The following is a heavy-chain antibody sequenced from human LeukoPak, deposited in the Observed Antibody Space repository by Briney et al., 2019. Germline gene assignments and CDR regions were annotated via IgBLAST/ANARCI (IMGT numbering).Heavy chain of an antibody. Sequence: PGGSLRLSCAASGFTFTIHWIHWVRQAPGKGLVWVSRINSGGGSTNYADSVKGRFTISRDNAKNTLYLQMNSLRAEDTAVYYCAREGIAGDFAYWGQGTLVTVSS. D-gene: IGHD6-13*01. CDR3: AREGIAGDFAY. CDR1: GFTFTIHW. CDR2: INSGGGST. V-gene: IGHV3-74*01. J-gene: IGHJ4*02.